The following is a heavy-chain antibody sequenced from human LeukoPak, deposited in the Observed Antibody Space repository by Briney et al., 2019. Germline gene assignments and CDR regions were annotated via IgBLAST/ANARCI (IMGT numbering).Heavy chain of an antibody. CDR3: ARDQLYCTGGYCYFDS. CDR1: GFTFSSYW. V-gene: IGHV3-74*01. CDR2: INGDGRST. Sequence: GGSLRLSCVASGFTFSSYWMHWVRQTPGKGLVWVARINGDGRSTSYADSVKGRFTISRDNAKNTLYLQMNSLRAEDTALYYCARDQLYCTGGYCYFDSWGQGALITVS. J-gene: IGHJ4*02. D-gene: IGHD2-8*02.